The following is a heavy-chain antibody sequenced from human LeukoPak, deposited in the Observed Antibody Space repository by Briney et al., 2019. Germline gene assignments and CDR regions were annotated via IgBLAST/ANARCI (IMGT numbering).Heavy chain of an antibody. CDR2: IYNTGTT. CDR1: GFTVSGNH. Sequence: GGSLRLSCAVSGFTVSGNHVTWVRQAPGKGLAWVSTIYNTGTTNYADSVKGRFTISRDNSKNTVYLQMNSLRAEDMAVYYCAGYGGFSKWGQGTHVTVSS. J-gene: IGHJ4*02. D-gene: IGHD4-23*01. CDR3: AGYGGFSK. V-gene: IGHV3-53*01.